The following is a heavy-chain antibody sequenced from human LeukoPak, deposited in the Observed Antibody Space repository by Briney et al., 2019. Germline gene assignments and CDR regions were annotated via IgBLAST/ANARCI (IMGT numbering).Heavy chain of an antibody. CDR2: IYYSGST. D-gene: IGHD2-2*01. J-gene: IGHJ3*02. Sequence: PSETLSLTCTVPGGSISSSSYYWGWIRQPPGKGLEWIGSIYYSGSTYYNPSLKSRVTISVDTSKNQFSLKLSSVTAADTAVYYCARYCSSTSCYAGPYDAFDIWGQGTMVTVSS. CDR1: GGSISSSSYY. CDR3: ARYCSSTSCYAGPYDAFDI. V-gene: IGHV4-39*01.